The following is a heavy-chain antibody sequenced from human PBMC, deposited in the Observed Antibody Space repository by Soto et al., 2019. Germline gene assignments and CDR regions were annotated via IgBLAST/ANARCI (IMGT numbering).Heavy chain of an antibody. CDR3: ARDILSGGAYPDS. J-gene: IGHJ5*01. V-gene: IGHV3-21*01. CDR2: ISSGSSYI. Sequence: RLSCAASGFTFSTYTMNWVRQTPGRGVGWISSISSGSSYIYYAGSVKGRFTISRDNAKNSLFLQMNSLRADDTAVYYCARDILSGGAYPDSWGQGTKVTVSS. D-gene: IGHD3-10*01. CDR1: GFTFSTYT.